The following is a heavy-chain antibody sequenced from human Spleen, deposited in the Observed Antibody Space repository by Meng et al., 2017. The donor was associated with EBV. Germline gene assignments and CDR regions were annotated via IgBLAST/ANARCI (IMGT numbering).Heavy chain of an antibody. D-gene: IGHD5-24*01. J-gene: IGHJ4*01. CDR2: VSPYNGYT. V-gene: IGHV1-18*01. CDR1: GYTFIHYG. CDR3: ARDRSEMAGSWGGY. Sequence: LVQSGAEVEKPGASVTASCKASGYTFIHYGINWVRQAPGQGLEWMGWVSPYNGYTSYAQNLKGRVTMTTDTSTNTAYMTLRSLRSDDTAVYYCARDRSEMAGSWGGYWGQGSLVTVSS.